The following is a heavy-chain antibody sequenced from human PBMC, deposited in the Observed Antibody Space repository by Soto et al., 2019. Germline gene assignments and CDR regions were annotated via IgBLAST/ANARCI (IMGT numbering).Heavy chain of an antibody. V-gene: IGHV3-23*01. CDR2: ISGSGGST. CDR3: AKGVLRYFDWPRYYYGMDV. Sequence: GGSLRLSCAASGFTFSSYAMSWVRQAPGKGLEWVSAISGSGGSTYYADSVKGRSTISRDNSKNTLYLQMNSLRAEDTAVYYCAKGVLRYFDWPRYYYGMDVWGQGTTVTVSS. D-gene: IGHD3-9*01. J-gene: IGHJ6*02. CDR1: GFTFSSYA.